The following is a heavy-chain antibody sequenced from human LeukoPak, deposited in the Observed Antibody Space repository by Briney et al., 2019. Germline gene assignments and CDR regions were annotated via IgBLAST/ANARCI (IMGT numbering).Heavy chain of an antibody. V-gene: IGHV3-21*01. Sequence: GESLKISCKGSGYSFSSYSMNWVRQAPGKGLEWVSSISSSSSYIYYADSVKGRFTISRDNAKNSLYLQMNSLRAEDTAVYYCARDSHPYSSSSGCDYWGQGTLVTVSS. CDR2: ISSSSSYI. CDR3: ARDSHPYSSSSGCDY. J-gene: IGHJ4*02. D-gene: IGHD6-6*01. CDR1: GYSFSSYS.